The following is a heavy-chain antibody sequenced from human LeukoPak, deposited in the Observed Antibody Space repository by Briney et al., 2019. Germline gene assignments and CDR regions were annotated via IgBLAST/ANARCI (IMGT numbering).Heavy chain of an antibody. CDR1: GGSISSYY. Sequence: ASETLSLTCTVSGGSISSYYWSWIRQPPGKGLEWIGYIYYSGSTNYNPSLKSRVTISVDTSKNQFSLKLSSVTAADTAVYYCARELELLTFDYWGQGTLVTVSS. CDR3: ARELELLTFDY. CDR2: IYYSGST. D-gene: IGHD1-7*01. J-gene: IGHJ4*02. V-gene: IGHV4-59*01.